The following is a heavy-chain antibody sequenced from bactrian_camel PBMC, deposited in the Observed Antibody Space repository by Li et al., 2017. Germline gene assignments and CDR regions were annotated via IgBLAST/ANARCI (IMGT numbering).Heavy chain of an antibody. CDR1: GYAYSDGYC. D-gene: IGHD6*01. V-gene: IGHV3S1*01. CDR2: IATGSGNT. CDR3: AADGVNLQLARGYNY. Sequence: HVQLVESGGGSVQAGGSLRLSCVVSGYAYSDGYCMAWFRQAPGKEREGVARIATGSGNTYYADSVKGRFTISQDNAKNTVYLQMNSLQPEDTAMYYCAADGVNLQLARGYNYWGQGTQVTVS. J-gene: IGHJ4*01.